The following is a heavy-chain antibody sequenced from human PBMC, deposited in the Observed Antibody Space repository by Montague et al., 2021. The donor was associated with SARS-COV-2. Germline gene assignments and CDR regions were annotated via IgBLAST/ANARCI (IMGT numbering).Heavy chain of an antibody. CDR3: AATQGGTYFWADYYFDS. J-gene: IGHJ4*02. Sequence: SETLSLTCTVSGSSVSSYYWSWIRQPPGKGLEWIGYLYYSGSTXXXPSXXXRVAMSVDTSKNQFSLSLTSVTAADTALYYCAATQGGTYFWADYYFDSWGPGTLVTVSS. V-gene: IGHV4-59*02. CDR2: LYYSGST. CDR1: GSSVSSYY. D-gene: IGHD1/OR15-1a*01.